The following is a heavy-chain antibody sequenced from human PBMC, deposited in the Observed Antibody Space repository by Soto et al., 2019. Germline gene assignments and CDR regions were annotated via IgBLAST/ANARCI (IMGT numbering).Heavy chain of an antibody. D-gene: IGHD3-3*01. V-gene: IGHV1-18*01. Sequence: ASVKVSCKASGYTFTSYGISWVRQAPGQGLEWMGWISAYNGNTNYAQKLQGRVTMTTDTSTSTAYMELRSLRSDDTAVYYCARGQITIFGVVPGGYDYGMDVWGQGTRVTVSS. CDR3: ARGQITIFGVVPGGYDYGMDV. CDR1: GYTFTSYG. CDR2: ISAYNGNT. J-gene: IGHJ6*02.